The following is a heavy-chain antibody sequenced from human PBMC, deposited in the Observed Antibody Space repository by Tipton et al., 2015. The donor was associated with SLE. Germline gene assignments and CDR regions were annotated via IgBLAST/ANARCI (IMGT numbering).Heavy chain of an antibody. CDR1: GGSISTSNFY. V-gene: IGHV4-39*02. CDR2: IFYSGGT. Sequence: TLSLTCTVSGGSISTSNFYWGWIRQAPGKGLEWIGSIFYSGGTYYSPSLKSRVTMSVDTSKNQFFLKLSSVTAADTAVYYCAREGAEKVRTSYYYYMDVWGKGTTVTISS. D-gene: IGHD3-10*01. J-gene: IGHJ6*03. CDR3: AREGAEKVRTSYYYYMDV.